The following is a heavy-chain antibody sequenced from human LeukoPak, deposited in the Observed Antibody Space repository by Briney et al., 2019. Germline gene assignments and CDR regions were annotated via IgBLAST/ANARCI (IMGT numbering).Heavy chain of an antibody. CDR2: TYYSGST. Sequence: SETLSLTCTVSGGPISSYYWSWIRQPPGKGLEWIGYTYYSGSTNYNPSLKSRVTISVDTSKNQFSLKLSPVTAADTAVYYCARETYYYGSGSYYNEFAFDIWGQGTMVTVSS. CDR1: GGPISSYY. CDR3: ARETYYYGSGSYYNEFAFDI. D-gene: IGHD3-10*01. J-gene: IGHJ3*02. V-gene: IGHV4-59*01.